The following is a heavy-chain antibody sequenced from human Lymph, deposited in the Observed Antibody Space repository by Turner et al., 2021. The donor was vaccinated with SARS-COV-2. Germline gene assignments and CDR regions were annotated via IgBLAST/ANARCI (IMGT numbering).Heavy chain of an antibody. CDR1: GGTFSSYA. J-gene: IGHJ4*02. CDR3: ARDVTGPLGN. CDR2: IIQTLEIA. D-gene: IGHD1-20*01. V-gene: IGHV1-69*10. Sequence: QVYLMQPGAGVHRPGSSVKVPCKASGGTFSSYAISWVRQAPGQGLVWMGEIIQTLEIANYVPKFKDRVTMTADKSTSTVYMELSTLRSEDTAVYYCARDVTGPLGNWGQGTMVTVSS.